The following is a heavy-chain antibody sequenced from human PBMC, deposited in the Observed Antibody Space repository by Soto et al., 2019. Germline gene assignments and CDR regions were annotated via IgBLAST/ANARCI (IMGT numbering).Heavy chain of an antibody. CDR3: AKIFRYGDHEY. CDR2: ISVSGDST. Sequence: EVQLLESGGGLVQPGGSLRLSCAASGFTFSSYAMSWVRQAPGKGLEWVSGISVSGDSTYYSGSVKGRFTISRDNSNCTLYLHMNSLRAEDTAVYYCAKIFRYGDHEYWGQGALVTVSS. J-gene: IGHJ4*02. CDR1: GFTFSSYA. D-gene: IGHD7-27*01. V-gene: IGHV3-23*01.